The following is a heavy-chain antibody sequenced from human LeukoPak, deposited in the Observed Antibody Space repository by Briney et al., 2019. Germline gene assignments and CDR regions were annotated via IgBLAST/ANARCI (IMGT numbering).Heavy chain of an antibody. V-gene: IGHV1-18*01. CDR3: ARSIFGVVILPESSFDY. D-gene: IGHD3-3*01. J-gene: IGHJ4*02. CDR2: ISAYNGNT. Sequence: ASVKVSCKASGYTFTSYGISWVRQAPGQGLEWMEWISAYNGNTNYAQKLQGRVTMTTDTSTSTAYMELRSLRSDDTAVYYCARSIFGVVILPESSFDYWGQGTLVTVSS. CDR1: GYTFTSYG.